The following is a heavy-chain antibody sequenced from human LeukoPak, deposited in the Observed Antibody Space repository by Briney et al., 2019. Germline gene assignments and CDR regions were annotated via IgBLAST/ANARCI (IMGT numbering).Heavy chain of an antibody. CDR3: ARDDYNRH. CDR2: IPSTSSYT. J-gene: IGHJ4*02. D-gene: IGHD4-11*01. V-gene: IGHV3-11*06. CDR1: GFTFSDYY. Sequence: QAGGSLRLSCVASGFTFSDYYMSWIRQAPGKGLEWVSYIPSTSSYTSYADSVKGRFTISRDNTKNTLYLQMNSLRADDTAVYYCARDDYNRHWGQGTLVTVSS.